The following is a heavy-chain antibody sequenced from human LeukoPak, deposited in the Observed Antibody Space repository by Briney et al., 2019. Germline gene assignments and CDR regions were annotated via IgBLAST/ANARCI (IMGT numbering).Heavy chain of an antibody. V-gene: IGHV1-2*02. CDR2: INPDSGDT. CDR1: GYTFTAYY. CDR3: ARDALKIYSGKWFDP. J-gene: IGHJ5*02. D-gene: IGHD3-10*01. Sequence: ASVKVSCKTSGYTFTAYYLHWVRQAPGQGLEWMGWINPDSGDTNSTQKGQGRFTMTTDTSITTAYMELSRLRSDDTAVYFCARDALKIYSGKWFDPWGQGTLVTVSS.